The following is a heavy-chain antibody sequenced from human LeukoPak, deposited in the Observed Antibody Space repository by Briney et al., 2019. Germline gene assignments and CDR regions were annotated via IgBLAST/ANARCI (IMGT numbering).Heavy chain of an antibody. Sequence: GASVKVSCKASGYTFTGYYMHWVRRAPGQGLEWMGWINPNSGGTNYAQKFQGRVTMTRGTSISTAYMELSRLRSDDTAVYYCARDFWNEDTYFDYWGQGTLVTVSS. CDR3: ARDFWNEDTYFDY. V-gene: IGHV1-2*02. CDR1: GYTFTGYY. CDR2: INPNSGGT. J-gene: IGHJ4*02. D-gene: IGHD1-1*01.